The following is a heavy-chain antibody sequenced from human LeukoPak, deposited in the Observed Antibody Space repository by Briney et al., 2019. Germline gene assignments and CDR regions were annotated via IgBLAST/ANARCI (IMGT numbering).Heavy chain of an antibody. CDR3: ARMVRESDF. V-gene: IGHV3-11*04. Sequence: NPGGSLRLSCAASGFTFSDYHMSWIRQAPGKGLECISYIRSSGTAIYYADSVKGRFTISRDNAKDSLYLQMNSLRVEDTAVYYCARMVRESDFWGQGTLVTVSS. CDR2: IRSSGTAI. D-gene: IGHD3-10*01. CDR1: GFTFSDYH. J-gene: IGHJ4*02.